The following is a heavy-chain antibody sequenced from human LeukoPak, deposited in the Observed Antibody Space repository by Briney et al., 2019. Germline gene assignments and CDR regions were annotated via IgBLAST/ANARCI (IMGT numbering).Heavy chain of an antibody. D-gene: IGHD5-18*01. CDR3: AKDSGYSYGHGLDY. Sequence: GGSLRLSCAASGFTFSTYNMHLVRQAPGKGLEWVALMLSDESNKYHADSVKGRFTISRDNSKNALFLQMNSLRDEDTAVYYCAKDSGYSYGHGLDYWGQGPLVTVSS. V-gene: IGHV3-30*02. CDR1: GFTFSTYN. J-gene: IGHJ4*02. CDR2: MLSDESNK.